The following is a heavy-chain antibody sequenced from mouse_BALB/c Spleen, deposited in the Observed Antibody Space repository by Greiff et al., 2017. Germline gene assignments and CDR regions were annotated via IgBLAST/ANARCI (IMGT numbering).Heavy chain of an antibody. CDR2: INPSTGYT. CDR3: ARGGYDYSLAY. J-gene: IGHJ3*01. CDR1: GYTFTSYW. V-gene: IGHV1-7*01. Sequence: VQLQQSGAELAKPGASVKMSCKASGYTFTSYWMHWVKQRPGQGLEWIGYINPSTGYTEYNQKFKDKATLTADKSSSTAYMQLSSLTSEDSAVYYCARGGYDYSLAYWGQGTLVTVSA. D-gene: IGHD2-4*01.